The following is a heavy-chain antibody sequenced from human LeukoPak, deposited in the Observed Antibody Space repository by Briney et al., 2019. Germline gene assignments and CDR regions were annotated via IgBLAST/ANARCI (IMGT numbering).Heavy chain of an antibody. V-gene: IGHV3-23*01. J-gene: IGHJ4*02. Sequence: GGSLRLSCAASGFTFSSYAMSWVRQAPGKGLEWVSAISGSGGSTYYADPVKGRFTISRDNSKNTLYLQMNSLRAEDTAVYCCAKDDWSSGPLDYWGQGTLVTVSS. CDR2: ISGSGGST. CDR1: GFTFSSYA. CDR3: AKDDWSSGPLDY. D-gene: IGHD6-19*01.